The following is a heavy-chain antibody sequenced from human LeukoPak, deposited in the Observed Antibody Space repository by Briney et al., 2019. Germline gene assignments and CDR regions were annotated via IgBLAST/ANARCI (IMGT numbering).Heavy chain of an antibody. D-gene: IGHD3-10*01. Sequence: SETLSLTCAVYGGSFSGYYWSWIRQPPGKGLEWIGEINHSGSTNYNPSLKSRVTISVDTSKNQFSLKLSSVTAADTAVYYCALMVRGTTPSTDYWVHGTLFNGSS. J-gene: IGHJ4*01. CDR3: ALMVRGTTPSTDY. CDR1: GGSFSGYY. V-gene: IGHV4-34*01. CDR2: INHSGST.